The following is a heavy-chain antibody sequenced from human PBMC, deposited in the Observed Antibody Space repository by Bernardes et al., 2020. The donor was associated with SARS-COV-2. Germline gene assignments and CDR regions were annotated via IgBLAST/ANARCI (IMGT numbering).Heavy chain of an antibody. CDR2: IKKKSDGGTR. V-gene: IGHV3-15*07. J-gene: IGHJ6*02. CDR3: IQAAYNYGVDV. Sequence: GGSLRLSCAASGLTLSNARMDWVRQAPGKGLEWVGRIKKKSDGGTRDYAAPIKGRFTIPRDDSENMLFLQMNSLKTEDTAVYYCIQAAYNYGVDVWGQGTTVTVSS. CDR1: GLTLSNAR.